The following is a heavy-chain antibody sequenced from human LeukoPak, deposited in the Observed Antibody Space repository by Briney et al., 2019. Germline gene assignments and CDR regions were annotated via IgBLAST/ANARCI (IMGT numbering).Heavy chain of an antibody. CDR1: GGSFSGYY. J-gene: IGHJ4*02. V-gene: IGHV4-34*01. D-gene: IGHD6-13*01. CDR3: ARRPSHSSSWYIDY. CDR2: INHSGST. Sequence: PSETLSLTCAVYGGSFSGYYWSWIRQPPRKGLEWIGEINHSGSTNYNPSLKSRVTISVDTSKNQFSLKLSSVTAADTAVYYCARRPSHSSSWYIDYWGQGTLVTVSS.